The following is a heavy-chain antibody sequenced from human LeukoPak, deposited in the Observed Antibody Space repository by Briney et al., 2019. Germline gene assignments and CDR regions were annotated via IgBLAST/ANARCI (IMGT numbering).Heavy chain of an antibody. Sequence: PGGSLRLSCAASGFTVSGYYMNWVRQAPGKGLEGVSVIYSDGSAYYADSVKGRFTISRDNSKNTLHLQMNSLRAEDTAVYYCARSKVETGRYFYYYMDVWGKGTTVTVSS. CDR3: ARSKVETGRYFYYYMDV. CDR1: GFTVSGYY. V-gene: IGHV3-53*01. CDR2: IYSDGSA. D-gene: IGHD4-23*01. J-gene: IGHJ6*03.